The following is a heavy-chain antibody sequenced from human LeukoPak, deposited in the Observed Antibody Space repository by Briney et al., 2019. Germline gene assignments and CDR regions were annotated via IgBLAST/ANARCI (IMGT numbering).Heavy chain of an antibody. CDR3: ARGLQENLAWLKAFSAFDF. D-gene: IGHD5-24*01. Sequence: SVKVSCKASGGTFSSYAISWVRQAPGQGLEWMGGINPIFGTANYAQKFQGRVTITADKSTSTAYMELSSLRSEDTAVYYCARGLQENLAWLKAFSAFDFWGQGTMVTVSS. J-gene: IGHJ3*01. CDR2: INPIFGTA. CDR1: GGTFSSYA. V-gene: IGHV1-69*06.